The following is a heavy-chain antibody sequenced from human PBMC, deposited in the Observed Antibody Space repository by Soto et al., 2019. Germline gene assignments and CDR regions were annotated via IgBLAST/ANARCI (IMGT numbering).Heavy chain of an antibody. J-gene: IGHJ4*02. V-gene: IGHV1-2*02. CDR3: AREPTGTAGFDY. Sequence: ASVKVSCKASGHTFTGHHMHWVRQAPGQGLEWMGLIDLDIGDTKYAQKFQGRVTSTSDTSITTAYMDLRGRRYDDTAVYYCAREPTGTAGFDYWGQGTLVTVSS. D-gene: IGHD2-21*02. CDR1: GHTFTGHH. CDR2: IDLDIGDT.